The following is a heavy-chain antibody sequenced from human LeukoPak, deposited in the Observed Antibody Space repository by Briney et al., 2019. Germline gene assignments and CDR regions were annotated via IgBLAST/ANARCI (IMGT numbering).Heavy chain of an antibody. J-gene: IGHJ3*02. Sequence: ASVKVSCKASGYIFSSYYMHWVRQAPGQGLEWMGIINPSGGSTSYAQKFQGRVTMTRDTSTSTVYMELSSLRSEDTAVYYCASRYYYDSSGYVFDIWGQGTMVTVSS. V-gene: IGHV1-46*01. CDR2: INPSGGST. CDR3: ASRYYYDSSGYVFDI. CDR1: GYIFSSYY. D-gene: IGHD3-22*01.